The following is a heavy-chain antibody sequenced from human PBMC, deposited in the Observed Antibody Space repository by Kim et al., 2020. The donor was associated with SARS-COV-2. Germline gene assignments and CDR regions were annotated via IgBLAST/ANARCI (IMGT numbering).Heavy chain of an antibody. J-gene: IGHJ3*02. CDR3: ARVMGIAALDAFDI. Sequence: GGSLRLSCAASGFTFSSYGMHWVRQAPGKGLEWVAVIWYDGSNKYYADSVKGRFTISRDNSKNTLYLQMNSLRAEDTAVYYCARVMGIAALDAFDIWGQGTMVTVSS. D-gene: IGHD6-13*01. CDR2: IWYDGSNK. V-gene: IGHV3-33*01. CDR1: GFTFSSYG.